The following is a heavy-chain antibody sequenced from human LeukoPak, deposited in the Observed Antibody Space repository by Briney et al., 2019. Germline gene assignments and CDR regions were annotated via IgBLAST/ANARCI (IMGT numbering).Heavy chain of an antibody. CDR1: GGSISRYH. V-gene: IGHV4-4*07. Sequence: PSETLSLTCTVSGGSISRYHWNWIRQPAGAGLEWIGRIYCSGDTNCNPSHKGRVTMSVDTSKNQFSLNLTSVTDADPAVYYCARGGLAGPCNRFDPWGQGTLVTVSS. J-gene: IGHJ5*02. CDR3: ARGGLAGPCNRFDP. CDR2: IYCSGDT.